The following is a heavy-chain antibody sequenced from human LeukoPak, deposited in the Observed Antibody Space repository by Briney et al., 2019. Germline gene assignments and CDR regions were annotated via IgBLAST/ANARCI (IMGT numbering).Heavy chain of an antibody. J-gene: IGHJ4*02. CDR3: ARARASGYYDSSGYYYFDY. V-gene: IGHV3-64*01. D-gene: IGHD3-22*01. Sequence: GSLRLSCAASGFTFSSYAMHWVRQAPGKGLEYVSAISSNGGSTYYANSVKGRFTISRDNSKNTLYLQMGSLRAEDMAVYYCARARASGYYDSSGYYYFDYWGQGTLVTVSS. CDR2: ISSNGGST. CDR1: GFTFSSYA.